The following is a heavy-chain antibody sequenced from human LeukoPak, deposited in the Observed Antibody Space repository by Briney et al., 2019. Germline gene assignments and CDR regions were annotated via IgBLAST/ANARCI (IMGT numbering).Heavy chain of an antibody. CDR2: ISSSSSYI. Sequence: GGSLRLSCAASGFTFSSYSMNWVRQAPGKGLEWVSSISSSSSYIYYADSVKGRFTISRDNAKNSLYLQMNSLRAEDTAVYYCARAYSSSWYYFDYWGQGTLVTVSS. CDR3: ARAYSSSWYYFDY. V-gene: IGHV3-21*01. D-gene: IGHD6-13*01. CDR1: GFTFSSYS. J-gene: IGHJ4*02.